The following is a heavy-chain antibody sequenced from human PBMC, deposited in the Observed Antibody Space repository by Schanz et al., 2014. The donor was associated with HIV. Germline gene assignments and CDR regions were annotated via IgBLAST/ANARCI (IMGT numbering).Heavy chain of an antibody. J-gene: IGHJ6*02. CDR2: ISYDGSNK. CDR1: GFTFSSSG. V-gene: IGHV3-33*05. D-gene: IGHD6-13*01. CDR3: ARETSGFSTSWPPRYHYYGMDV. Sequence: QVQLVESGGGVVQPGRSLRLSCTASGFTFSSSGMHWVRQAPGKGLEWVAFISYDGSNKYYADSVKGRFTISRDNSKNTLYLEMNSLRPEDTAVYYCARETSGFSTSWPPRYHYYGMDVWGQGTTVTVSS.